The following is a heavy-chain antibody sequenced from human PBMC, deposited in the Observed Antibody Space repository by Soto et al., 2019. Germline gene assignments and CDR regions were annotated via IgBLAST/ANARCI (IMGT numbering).Heavy chain of an antibody. D-gene: IGHD6-6*01. CDR3: ASSSPFHY. CDR1: SGSLSSSTYY. Sequence: SETLSLTCSVSSGSLSSSTYYWSWIRQPPGRGPEWIGSIYYSGNTYYKPSLKSRVSISIDTSRNQFSLKLTSVTAADTGVYYCASSSPFHYWGPGILVTVSS. J-gene: IGHJ4*02. CDR2: IYYSGNT. V-gene: IGHV4-39*01.